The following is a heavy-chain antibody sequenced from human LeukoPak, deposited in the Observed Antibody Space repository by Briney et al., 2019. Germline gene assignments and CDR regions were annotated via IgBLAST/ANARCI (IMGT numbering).Heavy chain of an antibody. Sequence: GGSLRLSCAASGFTFSSYAMSWVRQAPGKGLEWVSAISGSGGSTYYADSVKGRFTISRDNSKNTLYLQMNSLRAEDTAVYYCAKDGYYYGSAPGKDVWGQGTTVTVSS. CDR3: AKDGYYYGSAPGKDV. D-gene: IGHD3-10*01. CDR1: GFTFSSYA. V-gene: IGHV3-23*01. CDR2: ISGSGGST. J-gene: IGHJ6*02.